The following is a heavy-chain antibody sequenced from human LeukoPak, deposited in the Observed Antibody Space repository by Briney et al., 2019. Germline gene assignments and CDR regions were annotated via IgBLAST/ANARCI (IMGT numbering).Heavy chain of an antibody. V-gene: IGHV5-51*01. CDR1: GYSFTTYW. J-gene: IGHJ4*02. D-gene: IGHD6-13*01. CDR2: IYPGDSDT. Sequence: GDSLKISCQGSGYSFTTYWIAWVRQMPGKGLEWMGIIYPGDSDTRYSPSFQGQVTISADKSISTAYLQWSSLKASDTAMYYCARLSMQQLPLDYWGQGTLVTVSS. CDR3: ARLSMQQLPLDY.